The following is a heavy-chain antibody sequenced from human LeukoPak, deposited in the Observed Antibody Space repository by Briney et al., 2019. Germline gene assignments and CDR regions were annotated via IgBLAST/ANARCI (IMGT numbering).Heavy chain of an antibody. Sequence: GGSLRLSCAASGFTFTSHWMSWVRQAPGKGLEWVARMNLDGSEKYYVDSVKGRFTISRDNAKTSLYLEMNSLRAEDTAVYCCARDATYCTNGVCYTRFDYWGQGTLVTVSS. J-gene: IGHJ4*02. CDR3: ARDATYCTNGVCYTRFDY. D-gene: IGHD2-8*01. V-gene: IGHV3-7*01. CDR2: MNLDGSEK. CDR1: GFTFTSHW.